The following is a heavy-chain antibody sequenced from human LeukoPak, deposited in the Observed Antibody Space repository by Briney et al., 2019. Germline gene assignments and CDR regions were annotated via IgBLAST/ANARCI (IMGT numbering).Heavy chain of an antibody. CDR2: IIPIFGTA. CDR3: ARDKPFGSYYFG. J-gene: IGHJ4*02. D-gene: IGHD1-26*01. V-gene: IGHV1-69*06. Sequence: ASVKVSCKASGGTFSSYAISWVRQAPGQGLEWMGGIIPIFGTANYAQKFQGRVTITADKSTSTAYMELSSLRSEDTAVYYCARDKPFGSYYFGWGQGTLVTVSS. CDR1: GGTFSSYA.